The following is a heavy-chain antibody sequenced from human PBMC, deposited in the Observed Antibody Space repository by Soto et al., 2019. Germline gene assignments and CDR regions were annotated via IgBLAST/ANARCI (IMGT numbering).Heavy chain of an antibody. CDR3: ARDKGYGDLLDY. J-gene: IGHJ4*02. V-gene: IGHV4-31*03. CDR2: IYYSGST. CDR1: GGSISSGDYY. D-gene: IGHD4-17*01. Sequence: QVQLQESGPGLVKPSETLSLTCTVSGGSISSGDYYWSWIRQHPGKGLEWIGYIYYSGSTYYNPSLKSRVTISVDTSENQFSLKLSSATAADTAVYYCARDKGYGDLLDYWGQGTLVTVSS.